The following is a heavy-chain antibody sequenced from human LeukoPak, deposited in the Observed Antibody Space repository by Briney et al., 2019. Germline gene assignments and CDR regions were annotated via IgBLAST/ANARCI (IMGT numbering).Heavy chain of an antibody. CDR1: SGSISSYY. D-gene: IGHD3-10*01. Sequence: SETLSLTCTVSSGSISSYYWSWIRQPPGKGLEWIEYIYYSGSTKYHPSLKSRVTISVDTSKNQFSLKLSSVTAADTAVYYCARTDYDSGSSLDYWGQGTLVTVSS. J-gene: IGHJ4*02. V-gene: IGHV4-59*01. CDR3: ARTDYDSGSSLDY. CDR2: IYYSGST.